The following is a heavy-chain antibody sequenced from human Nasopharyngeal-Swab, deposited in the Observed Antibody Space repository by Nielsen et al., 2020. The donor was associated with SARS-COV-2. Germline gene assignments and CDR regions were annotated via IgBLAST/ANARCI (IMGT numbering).Heavy chain of an antibody. CDR1: GFTSSDYY. D-gene: IGHD4-17*01. J-gene: IGHJ6*03. CDR2: ISSSGSTI. CDR3: ARAGGDYYYYYYMDV. V-gene: IGHV3-11*04. Sequence: GESLKISCAASGFTSSDYYMSWIRQAPGKGLEWVSYISSSGSTIYYADSVKGRFTISRDNAKNSLYLQMNSLRAEDTAVYYCARAGGDYYYYYYMDVWGKGTTVTVSS.